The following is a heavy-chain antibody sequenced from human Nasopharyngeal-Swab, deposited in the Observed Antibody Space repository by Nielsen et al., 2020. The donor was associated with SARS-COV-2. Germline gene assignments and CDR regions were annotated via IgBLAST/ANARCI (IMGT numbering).Heavy chain of an antibody. CDR2: INPSGGGT. D-gene: IGHD3-10*01. Sequence: ASVKVSCKASGYTFTSYYMHWVRQAPGQGLEWMGIINPSGGGTSYAQKFQGRVTMTRDTSTSTVYMELSSLRSEDTAVYYCASMAVTMVRGVPTPYYYYGMDVWGQGTTVTVSS. CDR1: GYTFTSYY. V-gene: IGHV1-46*01. J-gene: IGHJ6*02. CDR3: ASMAVTMVRGVPTPYYYYGMDV.